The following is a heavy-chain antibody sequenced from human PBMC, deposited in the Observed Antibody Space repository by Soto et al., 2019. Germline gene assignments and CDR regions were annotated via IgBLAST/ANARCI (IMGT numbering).Heavy chain of an antibody. CDR2: IWYDGSNK. CDR1: GFTFSSYG. CDR3: ARDLLRWPDYFYY. J-gene: IGHJ4*02. V-gene: IGHV3-33*01. D-gene: IGHD3-3*01. Sequence: QVQLVESGGGVVQPGRSLRLSCAASGFTFSSYGMHWVRQAPGKGLEWVAVIWYDGSNKYYADSVKGRFTISRDNSKNPLYLQMNSLRAEDTAVYYCARDLLRWPDYFYYWCQGTLVTVSS.